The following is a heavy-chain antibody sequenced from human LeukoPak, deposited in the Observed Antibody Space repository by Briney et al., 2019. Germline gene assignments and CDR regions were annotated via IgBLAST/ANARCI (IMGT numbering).Heavy chain of an antibody. CDR2: IWYDGSNK. J-gene: IGHJ4*02. CDR1: GFTFSSYG. V-gene: IGHV3-33*01. CDR3: AGEVYY. Sequence: GGSLRLSCAASGFTFSSYGMHWVRQAPGKGLEWVAVIWYDGSNKYYADSVKGRFTISRGNSKNTLYLQMNSLRDEDTAVYYCAGEVYYWGQGTLVTVSS.